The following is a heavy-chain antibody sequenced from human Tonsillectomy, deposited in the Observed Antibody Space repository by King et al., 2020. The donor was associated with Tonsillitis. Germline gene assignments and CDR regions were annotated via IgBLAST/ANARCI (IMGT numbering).Heavy chain of an antibody. CDR2: IKQDGSEK. Sequence: VQLVESGGGLVQPGGSLRLSCAASGFTFSNYWMSWVRQAPGKGLEWVANIKQDGSEKYYVDSVKGRFTISRDNAKNSLSLQMNSLRAEDTAGYRCARVGGVVVVPSAIYCSYYGMDVWGQGTTVTVSS. V-gene: IGHV3-7*01. CDR3: ARVGGVVVVPSAIYCSYYGMDV. D-gene: IGHD2-2*01. J-gene: IGHJ6*02. CDR1: GFTFSNYW.